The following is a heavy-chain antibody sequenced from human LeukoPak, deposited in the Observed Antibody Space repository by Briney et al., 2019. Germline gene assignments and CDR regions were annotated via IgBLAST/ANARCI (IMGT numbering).Heavy chain of an antibody. Sequence: SETLSLTCTVSGGPISSGDYYWSWIRQPPGKGLEWIGYIYYSGSTYYNPSLKSRVTISVDTSKSQFSLKLSSVTAADTAVYYCARDCGGDCYSDWGQGTLVTVSS. V-gene: IGHV4-30-4*01. J-gene: IGHJ4*02. CDR1: GGPISSGDYY. D-gene: IGHD2-21*02. CDR2: IYYSGST. CDR3: ARDCGGDCYSD.